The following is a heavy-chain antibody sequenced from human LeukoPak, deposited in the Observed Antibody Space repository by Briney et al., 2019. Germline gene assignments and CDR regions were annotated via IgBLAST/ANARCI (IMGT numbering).Heavy chain of an antibody. Sequence: PGGSLRLSCAASGFTFSSYGMHWVRQAPGKGLEWVAFIRYDGSNKYYADSVKGRFTISRDNSKNTLYLQMNSLRAEDTAVYYCAKGLPSRLGPFMVRGVMADYWGQGTLVTVSS. CDR1: GFTFSSYG. D-gene: IGHD3-10*01. V-gene: IGHV3-30*02. J-gene: IGHJ4*02. CDR2: IRYDGSNK. CDR3: AKGLPSRLGPFMVRGVMADY.